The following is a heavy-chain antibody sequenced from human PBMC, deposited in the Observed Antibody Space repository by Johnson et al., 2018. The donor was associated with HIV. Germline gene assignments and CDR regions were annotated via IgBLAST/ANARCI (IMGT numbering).Heavy chain of an antibody. D-gene: IGHD5-18*01. CDR3: AREVGIQLWSSDAFDI. CDR2: INWNGGRT. V-gene: IGHV3-20*04. Sequence: EVQVVESGGGVVRPGGSLRLSCAASGFTFDDHGMSWVRQAPGKGLEWVSGINWNGGRTGYADSVKGRFTISRDNAKTSLYLQMNSLRAEDTALYYCAREVGIQLWSSDAFDIWGQGTMVTVSS. J-gene: IGHJ3*02. CDR1: GFTFDDHG.